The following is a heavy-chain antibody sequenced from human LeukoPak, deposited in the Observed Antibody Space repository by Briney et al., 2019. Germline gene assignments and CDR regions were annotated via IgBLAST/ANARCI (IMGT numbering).Heavy chain of an antibody. Sequence: GGSLRLSCAASGFTFSSYSMNWVRQAPGKGLEWVSSISSSSSYIYNADSVKGRFTISRDNAKNSLYLQMNSLRAEDTAVYYCARDGGYYYDSSGYDIHTLDYWGQGTLVTVSS. CDR2: ISSSSSYI. V-gene: IGHV3-21*01. CDR3: ARDGGYYYDSSGYDIHTLDY. D-gene: IGHD3-22*01. J-gene: IGHJ4*02. CDR1: GFTFSSYS.